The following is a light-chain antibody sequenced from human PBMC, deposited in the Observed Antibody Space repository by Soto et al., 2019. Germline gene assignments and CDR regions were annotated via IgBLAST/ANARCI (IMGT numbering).Light chain of an antibody. V-gene: IGKV3-15*01. Sequence: IVMTQSPATLPVSPGERATLSFRTSQSVNSHLAWYQHKPGQAPRLLIYGASSRATGIPTRFSGSGSGTEFTLTIDSLQSEDFAVYYCQQYKNWPLTFGGGTKVDIK. CDR2: GAS. CDR1: QSVNSH. J-gene: IGKJ4*01. CDR3: QQYKNWPLT.